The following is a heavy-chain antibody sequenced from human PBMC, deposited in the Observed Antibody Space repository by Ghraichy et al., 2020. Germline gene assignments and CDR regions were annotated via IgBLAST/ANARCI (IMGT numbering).Heavy chain of an antibody. V-gene: IGHV3-21*01. D-gene: IGHD3-22*01. Sequence: GGSLRLSCAASGFTFSSYSMNWVRQAPGKGLEWVSSISSSSSYIYYADSVKGRFTISRDNAKNSLYLQMNSLRAEDTAVYYCARTDYYDSSGYYYRGGAFDIWCPGTMVTVSS. CDR1: GFTFSSYS. CDR2: ISSSSSYI. CDR3: ARTDYYDSSGYYYRGGAFDI. J-gene: IGHJ3*02.